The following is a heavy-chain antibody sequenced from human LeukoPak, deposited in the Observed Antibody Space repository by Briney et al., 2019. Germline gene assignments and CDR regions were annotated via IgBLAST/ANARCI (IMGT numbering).Heavy chain of an antibody. Sequence: KGGESLKISCKGSGYSFASYWIGWVRQMPGKGLEWMGIIYPGDSDTRYSPSFQGQVTISADKSIRTAYLQWSSLKASDTAMYYCARHEWLVPNHHYMDVWGKGTTVTVTS. CDR3: ARHEWLVPNHHYMDV. V-gene: IGHV5-51*01. CDR1: GYSFASYW. CDR2: IYPGDSDT. J-gene: IGHJ6*03. D-gene: IGHD6-19*01.